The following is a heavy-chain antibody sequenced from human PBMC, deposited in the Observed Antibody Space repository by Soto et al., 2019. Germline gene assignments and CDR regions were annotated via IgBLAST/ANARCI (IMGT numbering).Heavy chain of an antibody. CDR2: INPNSGGT. CDR3: ARSDTARVTSFDY. V-gene: IGHV1-2*04. D-gene: IGHD5-18*01. CDR1: GYTFTGYY. Sequence: ASVKVSCKASGYTFTGYYMHWVRQAPGQGLEWMGWINPNSGGTNYAQKFQGWVTMTRDTSISTAYMELSRLRSDDTAVYYCARSDTARVTSFDYWGQGTLVTVSS. J-gene: IGHJ4*02.